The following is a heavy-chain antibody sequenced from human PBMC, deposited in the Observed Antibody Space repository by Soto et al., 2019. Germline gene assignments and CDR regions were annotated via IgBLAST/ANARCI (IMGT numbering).Heavy chain of an antibody. CDR3: AGTDCSSTSCYNYYYYGMDV. Sequence: ASVKVSCKTSGYSFTKYGLHWVRQAPGQRLEWMGWINPGNGDTKYSQKFQGRVTITRDTSATTAYMELSSLRSGDSAVFYCAGTDCSSTSCYNYYYYGMDVWGQGTKVTVSS. D-gene: IGHD2-2*01. V-gene: IGHV1-3*01. J-gene: IGHJ6*02. CDR1: GYSFTKYG. CDR2: INPGNGDT.